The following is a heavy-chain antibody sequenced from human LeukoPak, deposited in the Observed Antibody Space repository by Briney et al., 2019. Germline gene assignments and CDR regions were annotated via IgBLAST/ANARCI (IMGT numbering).Heavy chain of an antibody. D-gene: IGHD5-18*01. CDR3: ARGFSFGYSGDY. J-gene: IGHJ4*02. V-gene: IGHV4-59*01. CDR1: GGSISSYY. CDR2: IYYSGST. Sequence: SETLSLTCTVSGGSISSYYWSWIRQPPGKGLEWIGYIYYSGSTNYNPSLKSRVTISVDTSKNRFSLKLSSVTAADTAVYFCARGFSFGYSGDYWGQGTLVTVSS.